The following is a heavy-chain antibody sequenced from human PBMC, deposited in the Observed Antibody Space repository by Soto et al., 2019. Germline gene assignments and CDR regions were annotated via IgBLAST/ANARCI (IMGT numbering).Heavy chain of an antibody. D-gene: IGHD5-12*01. V-gene: IGHV1-18*01. Sequence: QVQLVQSGDEVKKPGASVKVSCKASGYTFTSYGISCVRQSPGKGLELMGWISAYNGNTNYAQKLQGRVTMTTDTSTSTAYMELRSLRSDDTAVYYCARGPEWLRLRDYYGMDVWGQGTTVTVSS. CDR2: ISAYNGNT. CDR1: GYTFTSYG. J-gene: IGHJ6*02. CDR3: ARGPEWLRLRDYYGMDV.